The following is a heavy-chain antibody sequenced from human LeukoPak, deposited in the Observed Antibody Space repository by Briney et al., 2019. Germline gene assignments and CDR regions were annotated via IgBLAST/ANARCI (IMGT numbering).Heavy chain of an antibody. J-gene: IGHJ4*02. Sequence: GGSLRLSCAASGFTFSSYGMHWVRQAPGKGLEWVADIWYDESNKFYADSVKGLFTISRDNSKNTLYLQMNSLRAEDTAVYYCARDRIIVVPDYYFDYWGQGTLVTVSS. CDR2: IWYDESNK. D-gene: IGHD3-22*01. CDR1: GFTFSSYG. CDR3: ARDRIIVVPDYYFDY. V-gene: IGHV3-33*01.